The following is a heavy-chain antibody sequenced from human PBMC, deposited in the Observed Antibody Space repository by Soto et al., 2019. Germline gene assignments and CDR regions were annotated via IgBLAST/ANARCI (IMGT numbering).Heavy chain of an antibody. CDR2: IYYSGST. D-gene: IGHD3-9*01. V-gene: IGHV4-39*01. J-gene: IGHJ4*02. Sequence: SATLSLTCTVSGGSISSSSYYWGWIRQPPGKGLEWIGSIYYSGSTYYNPSLKSRVTISVDTSKNQFSLKLSSVTAADTAVYYCARLDWAADYWGQGTLVTVSS. CDR1: GGSISSSSYY. CDR3: ARLDWAADY.